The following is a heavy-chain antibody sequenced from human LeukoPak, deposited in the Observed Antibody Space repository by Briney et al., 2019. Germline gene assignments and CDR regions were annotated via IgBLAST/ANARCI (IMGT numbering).Heavy chain of an antibody. CDR1: GYSISSGYY. CDR3: AREGGATQPFDY. D-gene: IGHD1-26*01. J-gene: IGHJ4*02. CDR2: IYHSGST. V-gene: IGHV4-38-2*02. Sequence: PAETLSLTCAVSGYSISSGYYLGWIRQPPGKGLDWMGKIYHSGSTYYNPSIKSRVTISVDTSKNQFSLKQTAVTAADTAVYYCAREGGATQPFDYWGQGTLVTVSS.